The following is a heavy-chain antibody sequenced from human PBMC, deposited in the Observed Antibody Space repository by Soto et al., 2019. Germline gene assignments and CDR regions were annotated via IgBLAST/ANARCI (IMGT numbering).Heavy chain of an antibody. Sequence: ASVKVSCKASGYTFTGYYMHWVRQAPGQGLEWMGWINPNSGGTNYAQKFQGWVTMTRDTSISTAYMELSRLRSDDTVVYYCARGEALTRGEAFDIWGQGTMVTVSS. V-gene: IGHV1-2*04. CDR3: ARGEALTRGEAFDI. CDR1: GYTFTGYY. J-gene: IGHJ3*02. CDR2: INPNSGGT. D-gene: IGHD3-10*01.